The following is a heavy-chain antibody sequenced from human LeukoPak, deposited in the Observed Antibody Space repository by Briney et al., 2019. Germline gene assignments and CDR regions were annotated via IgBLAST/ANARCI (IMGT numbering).Heavy chain of an antibody. CDR2: IYTSGST. V-gene: IGHV4-61*02. D-gene: IGHD5-18*01. CDR1: GGSISSGSYY. J-gene: IGHJ4*02. Sequence: SETLSLTCSVSGGSISSGSYYWSWIRQPAGKGLEWIGRIYTSGSTNYNPSLKSRVTISVDTSKNQFSLKLSSVTAADTAVYYCARDPGGSYGYFDWGQGTLVTVSS. CDR3: ARDPGGSYGYFD.